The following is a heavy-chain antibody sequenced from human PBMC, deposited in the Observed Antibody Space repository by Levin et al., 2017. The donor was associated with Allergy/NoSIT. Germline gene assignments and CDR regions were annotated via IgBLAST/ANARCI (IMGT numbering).Heavy chain of an antibody. Sequence: GGSLRLSCAASGFTFSSYAMSWVRQAPGKGLEWVSGISSSGVGTYYADSVKGRFTISRDNSKNTLYLQMNSLRAEDTAVYYCAKFGSGWYNNYFDYWGQGTQVTVSS. CDR2: ISSSGVGT. J-gene: IGHJ4*02. CDR1: GFTFSSYA. CDR3: AKFGSGWYNNYFDY. D-gene: IGHD6-19*01. V-gene: IGHV3-23*01.